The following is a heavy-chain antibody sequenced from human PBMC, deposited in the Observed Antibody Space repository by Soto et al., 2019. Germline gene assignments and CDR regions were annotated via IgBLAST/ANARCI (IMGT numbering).Heavy chain of an antibody. V-gene: IGHV4-61*01. Sequence: PSETLSLTCSVSGGSVSSGNYYWTWIRQPPGKRLEWIASVYNSGSTDYNPSVKRRVTMSLDTSDSKFSLKMNFVTAADTAVYYCARDRCSSTSCSYYYGMDVWGQGTTVTVSS. CDR1: GGSVSSGNYY. D-gene: IGHD2-2*01. CDR3: ARDRCSSTSCSYYYGMDV. CDR2: VYNSGST. J-gene: IGHJ6*02.